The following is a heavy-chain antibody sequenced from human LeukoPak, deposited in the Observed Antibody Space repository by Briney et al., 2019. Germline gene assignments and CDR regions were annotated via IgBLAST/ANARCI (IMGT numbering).Heavy chain of an antibody. Sequence: PSETLSLTCTVSGGSISSSSYYWGWIRQPPGKGLEWIGSIYYSGSTYYNPSLKSRFTISVDTSKNQFSLKLSSVTAADTAVYYCARVGFVEAAIVVVTPYGFDIWGQGTMVTVSS. CDR3: ARVGFVEAAIVVVTPYGFDI. CDR2: IYYSGST. V-gene: IGHV4-39*07. J-gene: IGHJ3*02. CDR1: GGSISSSSYY. D-gene: IGHD3-22*01.